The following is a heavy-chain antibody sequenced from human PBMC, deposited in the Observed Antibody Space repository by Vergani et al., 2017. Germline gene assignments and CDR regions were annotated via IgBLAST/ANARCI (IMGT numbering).Heavy chain of an antibody. Sequence: QVQLQESGPGLVKPSETLSLTCTVSGGSISLYYWSWIRQPPGKGLEWIGYIYYSGSTNYNPSLKSRVTISVDTSKNQFSLKLSSVTAADTAVYYCAREVGATSMDVWGQGP. V-gene: IGHV4-59*01. CDR3: AREVGATSMDV. CDR2: IYYSGST. CDR1: GGSISLYY. D-gene: IGHD1-26*01. J-gene: IGHJ6*02.